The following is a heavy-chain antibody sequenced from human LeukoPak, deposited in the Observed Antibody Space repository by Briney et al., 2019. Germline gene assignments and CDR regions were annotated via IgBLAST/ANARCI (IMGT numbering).Heavy chain of an antibody. CDR2: IKQDGSEK. Sequence: GGSLRLSCAASRFSISKHWMSWVRQAPGKGLEWVANIKQDGSEKYYVDSVKGRFTISRDNAKNSLYLQMNSLRAEDTAVYYCARDVKSIKVAGINVDVSNGMDVWGQGTTVTVSS. CDR1: RFSISKHW. CDR3: ARDVKSIKVAGINVDVSNGMDV. J-gene: IGHJ6*02. D-gene: IGHD6-19*01. V-gene: IGHV3-7*01.